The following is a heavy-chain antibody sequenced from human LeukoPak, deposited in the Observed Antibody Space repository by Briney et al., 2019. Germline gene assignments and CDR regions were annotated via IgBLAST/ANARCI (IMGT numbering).Heavy chain of an antibody. V-gene: IGHV3-7*01. CDR3: ARPAGWGSLDY. Sequence: PGGSLRLSCAASGFSFSTYWMTWVRQAPEKGLEWVANIKQDGSEKYYVDSVKGRFTISKDNAMNSLYLQMNSLRAEDTAVYYCARPAGWGSLDYWGQGTLVTVSS. J-gene: IGHJ4*02. CDR1: GFSFSTYW. D-gene: IGHD7-27*01. CDR2: IKQDGSEK.